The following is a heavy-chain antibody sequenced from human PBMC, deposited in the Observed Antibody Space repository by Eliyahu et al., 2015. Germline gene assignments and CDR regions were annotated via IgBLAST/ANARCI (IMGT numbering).Heavy chain of an antibody. Sequence: QVQLQESGPGLVRPSETLSLTCTVSGDFGEXYWTWIRQPAGKGLEWIGCIYISGSTXYNPSFKXRLTMSLDTSKNQFSLKLTSVTAADTAVYFCVGEPRWRGPHWFDPWGQGTLVTVSS. CDR3: VGEPRWRGPHWFDP. J-gene: IGHJ5*02. D-gene: IGHD3-3*01. CDR1: GDFGEXY. V-gene: IGHV4-4*07. CDR2: IYISGST.